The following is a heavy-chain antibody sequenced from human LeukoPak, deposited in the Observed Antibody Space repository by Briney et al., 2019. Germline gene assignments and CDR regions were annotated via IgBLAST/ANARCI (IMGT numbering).Heavy chain of an antibody. CDR3: AKVMWIRGQWPIDY. J-gene: IGHJ4*02. D-gene: IGHD3-10*01. Sequence: GGSLRLSCAASGFTFSSYAMHWVRQAPGKGLEYVSAIISNGGSTYYANSVKGRFTISRDNSKNTLYLQMGSLRAEDTAIYYCAKVMWIRGQWPIDYWGQGTLVTVSS. V-gene: IGHV3-64*01. CDR2: IISNGGST. CDR1: GFTFSSYA.